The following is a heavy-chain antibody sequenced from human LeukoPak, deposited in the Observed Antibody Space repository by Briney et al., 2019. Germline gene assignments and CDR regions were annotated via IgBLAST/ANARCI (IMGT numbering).Heavy chain of an antibody. J-gene: IGHJ6*03. V-gene: IGHV1-2*02. Sequence: ASVKVSCKASGYTFTGCYMHWVRQAPAQGLEWMGWINPNSGGTNYAQKFQGRVTMTRDTSISTAYMELSRLRSDDTAVYYCARDFNDYYDSRIGYYMDVWGKGTTVTISS. D-gene: IGHD3-22*01. CDR1: GYTFTGCY. CDR3: ARDFNDYYDSRIGYYMDV. CDR2: INPNSGGT.